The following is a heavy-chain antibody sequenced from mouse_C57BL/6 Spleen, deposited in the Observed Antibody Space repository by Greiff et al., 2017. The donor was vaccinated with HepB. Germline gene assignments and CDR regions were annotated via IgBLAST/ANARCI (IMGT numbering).Heavy chain of an antibody. CDR1: GYTFTDYY. J-gene: IGHJ4*01. CDR2: INPNNGGT. Sequence: VQLQQSGPELVKPGASVKISCKASGYTFTDYYMNWVKQSHGKSLEWIGDINPNNGGTSYNQKFKGKATLTVDKSSSTAYMELRSLTSEDSAVYYCARGEDYWGQGTSVTVSS. V-gene: IGHV1-26*01. CDR3: ARGEDY.